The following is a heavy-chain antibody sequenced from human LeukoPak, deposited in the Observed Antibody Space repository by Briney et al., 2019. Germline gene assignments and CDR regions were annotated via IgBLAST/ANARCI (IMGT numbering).Heavy chain of an antibody. V-gene: IGHV3-7*01. J-gene: IGHJ4*02. CDR2: IKEDGSEK. CDR3: VRDLVWDTGRVDY. CDR1: GYTFSSHW. Sequence: GGSLRLSCAASGYTFSSHWMSWVRQAPRRGLEWLANIKEDGSEKYYVDSVKGRYTISRDNAKNSLFLQMNSLRDEDTATYYCVRDLVWDTGRVDYWGQGTLVTVSS. D-gene: IGHD3/OR15-3a*01.